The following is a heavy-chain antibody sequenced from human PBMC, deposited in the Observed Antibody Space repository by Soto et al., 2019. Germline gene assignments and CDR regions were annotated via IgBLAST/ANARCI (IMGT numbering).Heavy chain of an antibody. D-gene: IGHD6-19*01. CDR2: ISYAGSSK. Sequence: QVQLVESGGGVVQPGRSLRLSCAASGFTFSSYGMHWVRQAPGKGLEWVAVISYAGSSKYYADSVKGRFTISRDNSKNTLYLQVNSLRAEDTAVYYCAKDVAAVAGTAVGYFDYWGQGTLVTVSS. J-gene: IGHJ4*02. V-gene: IGHV3-30*18. CDR1: GFTFSSYG. CDR3: AKDVAAVAGTAVGYFDY.